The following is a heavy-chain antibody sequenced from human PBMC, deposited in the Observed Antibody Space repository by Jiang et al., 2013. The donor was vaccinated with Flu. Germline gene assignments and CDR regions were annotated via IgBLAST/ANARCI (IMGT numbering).Heavy chain of an antibody. D-gene: IGHD3-22*01. Sequence: VQLLESGGGLVQPGRSLRLSCAASGFTFDDYAMHWVRQAPGKGLEWVSGISWNSGSIGYADSVKGRFTISRDYAKKSLILQMSSLRVEDTALYYCVRLHYDSIGYDYWGQGTLVTVSS. CDR1: GFTFDDYA. CDR2: ISWNSGSI. J-gene: IGHJ4*02. V-gene: IGHV3-9*01. CDR3: VRLHYDSIGYDY.